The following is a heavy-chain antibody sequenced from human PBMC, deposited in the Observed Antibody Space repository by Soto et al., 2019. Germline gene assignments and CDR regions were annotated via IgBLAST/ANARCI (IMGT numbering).Heavy chain of an antibody. CDR2: IYYSGST. CDR3: ARGERLRPRGVAFDI. Sequence: PSETLSLTCTVSGGSISSGGYYWSWIRQHPGKGLEWIGYIYYSGSTYYNPSPKSRVTISVDTSKNQFSLKLSSVTAADTAVYYCARGERLRPRGVAFDIWGQGTMVTVSS. V-gene: IGHV4-31*03. J-gene: IGHJ3*02. CDR1: GGSISSGGYY. D-gene: IGHD6-25*01.